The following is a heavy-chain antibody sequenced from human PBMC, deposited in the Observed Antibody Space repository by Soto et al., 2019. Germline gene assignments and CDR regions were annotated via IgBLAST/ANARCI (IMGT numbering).Heavy chain of an antibody. D-gene: IGHD5-18*01. V-gene: IGHV1-58*02. J-gene: IGHJ3*02. CDR3: AADGTYSYGLGAFDI. Sequence: GASVKVSCKASGFTFTSSAMQWVRQARGQRLEWIGWIVVGSGNTNYAQKFQERVTITRDMSTSTAYMELSSLRSEDTAVYYCAADGTYSYGLGAFDIWGQGTMVTVSS. CDR2: IVVGSGNT. CDR1: GFTFTSSA.